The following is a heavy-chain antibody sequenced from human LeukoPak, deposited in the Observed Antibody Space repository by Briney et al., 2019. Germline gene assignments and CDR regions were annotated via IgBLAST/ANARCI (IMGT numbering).Heavy chain of an antibody. CDR3: ARDINEQQPLRELDY. J-gene: IGHJ4*02. V-gene: IGHV3-30-3*01. Sequence: PGRSLRLSCAASGFTFSSYAMHWVRQAPGKGLEWVAVISYDGSNKYYADSVKGRFTISRDNSKNTLYLQMNSLRAEDTAVYYCARDINEQQPLRELDYWGQGTLVTVSS. D-gene: IGHD6-13*01. CDR2: ISYDGSNK. CDR1: GFTFSSYA.